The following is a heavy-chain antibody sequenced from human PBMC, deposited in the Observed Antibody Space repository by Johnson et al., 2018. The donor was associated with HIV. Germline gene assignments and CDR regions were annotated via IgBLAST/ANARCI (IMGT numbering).Heavy chain of an antibody. Sequence: QVQLVESGGGVVRPGGSLRLSCEVSGFTFDEYGMSWVRQAPGKGLEWVAFIRYDGRNKYYADSVKGRFTISRDNSKNTLYLQMNSLRAEDTAVYYCARELVLYSSGWYAPDAFDIWGQGTMVTVSS. D-gene: IGHD6-19*01. J-gene: IGHJ3*02. CDR2: IRYDGRNK. CDR1: GFTFDEYG. V-gene: IGHV3-30*02. CDR3: ARELVLYSSGWYAPDAFDI.